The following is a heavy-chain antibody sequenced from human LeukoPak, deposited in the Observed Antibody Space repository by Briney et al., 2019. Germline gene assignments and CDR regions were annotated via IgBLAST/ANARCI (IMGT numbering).Heavy chain of an antibody. CDR1: GYSFTSYW. D-gene: IGHD2-15*01. CDR2: IYPGDSDT. Sequence: GESLKISCKGSGYSFTSYWIGWVRQMPGKGLEWMGIIYPGDSDTRYSPSFQGQVTISADKSISTAYLQWSSLKASDTAMYYCASSPSYCSGGSCYVFDPWGQGTLVTVSS. V-gene: IGHV5-51*01. CDR3: ASSPSYCSGGSCYVFDP. J-gene: IGHJ5*02.